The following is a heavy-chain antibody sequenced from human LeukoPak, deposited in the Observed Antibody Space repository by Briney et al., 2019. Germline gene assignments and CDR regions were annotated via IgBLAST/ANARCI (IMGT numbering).Heavy chain of an antibody. D-gene: IGHD3-10*01. Sequence: GGSLRLSCAASGFTFSSYSMHWVRQAPGKGLEWVAVISYDGNNKYYADSVKGRFTISRDNSKNTMYLQMNSLRAEDTAVYYCARKGGTMVNYSPFDCGGQGTLATVS. V-gene: IGHV3-30*04. J-gene: IGHJ4*02. CDR3: ARKGGTMVNYSPFDC. CDR1: GFTFSSYS. CDR2: ISYDGNNK.